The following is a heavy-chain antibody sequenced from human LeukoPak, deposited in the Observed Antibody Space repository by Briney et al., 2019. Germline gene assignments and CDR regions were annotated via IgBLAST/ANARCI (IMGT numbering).Heavy chain of an antibody. CDR3: ARGGIIGSYFDY. CDR2: ST. J-gene: IGHJ4*02. D-gene: IGHD1-26*01. Sequence: GGSLRLSCAASGFTLSSYSMNWARQAPGKGLEWVSVSTYYADSVKGRFTISRDNSKNTLYLQMYSLRAEDTAVYYCARGGIIGSYFDYWGQGTLVTVSS. V-gene: IGHV3-66*01. CDR1: GFTLSSYS.